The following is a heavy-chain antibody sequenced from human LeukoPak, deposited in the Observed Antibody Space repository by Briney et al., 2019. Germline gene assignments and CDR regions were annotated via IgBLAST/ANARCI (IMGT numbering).Heavy chain of an antibody. D-gene: IGHD5-24*01. CDR3: ARGPEDGYNYLDAFDI. CDR2: IIPIFGTA. J-gene: IGHJ3*02. Sequence: GSSVKVSCKASGGTFSSYAISWVRQAPGQGLEWMGGIIPIFGTANYAQKFQGRVTTTADESTSTAYMELSSLRSEDTAVYYCARGPEDGYNYLDAFDIWGQGTMVTVSS. CDR1: GGTFSSYA. V-gene: IGHV1-69*01.